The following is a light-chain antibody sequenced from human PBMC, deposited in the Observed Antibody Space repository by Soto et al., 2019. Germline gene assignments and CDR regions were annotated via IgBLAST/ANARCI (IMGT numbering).Light chain of an antibody. J-gene: IGKJ1*01. V-gene: IGKV3-11*01. CDR1: QSVSNF. Sequence: EIVLTQSPATLSLSPGDRATLSCRASQSVSNFLAWYQQKPGQAPRLLIYDASNRATGIPARFSGGGSGTDFTLTISSLEPEDFAVYYCQVRSYWPTWTFGQGTKVEI. CDR2: DAS. CDR3: QVRSYWPTWT.